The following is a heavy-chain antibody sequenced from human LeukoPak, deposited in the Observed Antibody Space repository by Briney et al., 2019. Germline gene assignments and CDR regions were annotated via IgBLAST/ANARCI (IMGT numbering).Heavy chain of an antibody. CDR2: IKQDGSEK. V-gene: IGHV3-7*04. D-gene: IGHD3-10*01. J-gene: IGHJ4*02. Sequence: GGSLRLSCAASGFTYSSYWMSWVRQAPGKGLEWVANIKQDGSEKYYVDSVKGRFTISRDNAKNSLYLQMNSLRAEDTAVYYCGRVLWIGESVYLDYGGQGTLVTVSS. CDR1: GFTYSSYW. CDR3: GRVLWIGESVYLDY.